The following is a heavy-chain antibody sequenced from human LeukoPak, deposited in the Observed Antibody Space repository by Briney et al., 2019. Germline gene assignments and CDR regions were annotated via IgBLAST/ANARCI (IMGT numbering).Heavy chain of an antibody. J-gene: IGHJ4*02. V-gene: IGHV4-34*01. CDR2: INHSGST. CDR1: GGSFSGYY. CDR3: ARGITYFPDY. D-gene: IGHD1-14*01. Sequence: SETLSRTCAVYGGSFSGYYWSWIRQPPGKGLEWIGEINHSGSTNYNPSLKSRVTISVDTSKNQFSLKLSSVTAADTAVYYCARGITYFPDYWGQGTLVTVSS.